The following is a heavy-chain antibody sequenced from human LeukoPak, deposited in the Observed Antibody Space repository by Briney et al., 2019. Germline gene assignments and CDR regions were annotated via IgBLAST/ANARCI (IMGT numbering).Heavy chain of an antibody. Sequence: TSETLSLTCTVSGGSISSYYWSRIRQPPGKGLEWIGYISDTGNTNYNPSLKSRVTMSVDTSKDQFSLKLSSVTAADTAVYSCARGVTMVQGYYYYIDVWGKGTTVTVSS. CDR2: ISDTGNT. CDR1: GGSISSYY. J-gene: IGHJ6*03. D-gene: IGHD3-10*01. CDR3: ARGVTMVQGYYYYIDV. V-gene: IGHV4-59*01.